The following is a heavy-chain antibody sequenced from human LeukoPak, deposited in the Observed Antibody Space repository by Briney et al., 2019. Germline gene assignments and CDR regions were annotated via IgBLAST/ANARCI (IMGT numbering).Heavy chain of an antibody. CDR1: GLTFSTYG. V-gene: IGHV3-23*01. D-gene: IGHD4-23*01. Sequence: GGSLRLSCAASGLTFSTYGMTWVRQAPGKGLGWVSAITGSGGNTYYADSVKGRFTVSRDNSKNTLFLQMKSLRADDTAVYYCAKVRSPTVVTQLNAFDIWGQGTMVTVSS. CDR2: ITGSGGNT. CDR3: AKVRSPTVVTQLNAFDI. J-gene: IGHJ3*02.